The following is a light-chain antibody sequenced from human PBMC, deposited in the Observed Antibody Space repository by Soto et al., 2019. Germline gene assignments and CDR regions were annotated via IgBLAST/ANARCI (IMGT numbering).Light chain of an antibody. Sequence: QSALTQPASVSGSPGQSVTISCTRTSSDVNGYDYVSWYQQHPGKAPKLMIYDVTNRPSGVSNRFSGSKSDNTASLTISGLQAEDEADYYCSSHTNSRFVFGGGTKLTVL. CDR1: SSDVNGYDY. CDR2: DVT. J-gene: IGLJ2*01. CDR3: SSHTNSRFV. V-gene: IGLV2-14*03.